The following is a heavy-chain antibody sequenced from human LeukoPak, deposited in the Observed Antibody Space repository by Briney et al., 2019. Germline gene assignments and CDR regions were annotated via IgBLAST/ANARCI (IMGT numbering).Heavy chain of an antibody. CDR3: ARETSAGGPGYYMDV. D-gene: IGHD3-10*01. Sequence: SETLSLTCAVYGGSFSGYYWSWIRQPPGKGLEWIGEINHSGSTNYNPSLKSRVTISVDTSKNQFSLKLSSVTAADTAVYYCARETSAGGPGYYMDVWGKGTTVTVSS. V-gene: IGHV4-34*01. CDR1: GGSFSGYY. J-gene: IGHJ6*03. CDR2: INHSGST.